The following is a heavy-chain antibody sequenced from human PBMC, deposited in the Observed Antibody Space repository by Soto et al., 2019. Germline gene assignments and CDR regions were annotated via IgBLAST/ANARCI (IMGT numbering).Heavy chain of an antibody. V-gene: IGHV4-59*13. CDR3: ARRWGTYFDF. D-gene: IGHD7-27*01. CDR1: GGSISSYY. CDR2: IYYSGST. Sequence: QVQLQESGPGLVEPSETLSLTCTVSGGSISSYYWSWIRQPPGRGLEWIGYIYYSGSTDYDPSLKSRVTISVDTSKNQFSLKLSSVTAADTAVYYCARRWGTYFDFWGQGTLVTVSS. J-gene: IGHJ4*02.